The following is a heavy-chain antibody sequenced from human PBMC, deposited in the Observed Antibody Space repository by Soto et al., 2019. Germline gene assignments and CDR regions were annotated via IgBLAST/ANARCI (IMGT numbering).Heavy chain of an antibody. CDR2: IYSNGNT. CDR3: VVEDLGMEV. J-gene: IGHJ6*02. Sequence: GGSLRLSFAASGFTVSTNYRTWVRQTPGKGLEWVSIIYSNGNTYYADSVKGRFTISRDNSKNTLYLQMNSLRVDDTAVYYCVVEDLGMEVWGQGTTVTVSS. D-gene: IGHD2-15*01. CDR1: GFTVSTNY. V-gene: IGHV3-53*01.